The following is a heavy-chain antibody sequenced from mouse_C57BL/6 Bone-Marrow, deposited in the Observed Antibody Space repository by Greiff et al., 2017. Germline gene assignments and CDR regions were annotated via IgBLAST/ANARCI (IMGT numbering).Heavy chain of an antibody. V-gene: IGHV1-62-3*01. Sequence: QVQLQQPGAELVKPGASVKLSCKASGYTFTSYWMHWVKQRPGRGLEWIGRIDPNSGGTKYNEKFKGKSTLTVDKSSSTAYMQLSSLTSEDSAVYYCAIYDYDRRSYAMDYWGQGTSVTVSS. CDR1: GYTFTSYW. D-gene: IGHD2-4*01. J-gene: IGHJ4*01. CDR3: AIYDYDRRSYAMDY. CDR2: IDPNSGGT.